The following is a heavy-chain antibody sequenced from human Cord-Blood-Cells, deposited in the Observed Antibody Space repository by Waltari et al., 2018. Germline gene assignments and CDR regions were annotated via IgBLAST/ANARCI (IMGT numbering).Heavy chain of an antibody. CDR3: ARGLGIGDAFDI. J-gene: IGHJ3*02. Sequence: QVQPVQPGAEVKKPGASVKVSCQAYGYTFTSYDINWVRQATGQGLEWMGCMNPNSGNAGYAQKIPGRVTMTRNTSISTAYMELSSLRSEDTAVYYCARGLGIGDAFDIWGQGTMVTVSS. V-gene: IGHV1-8*01. CDR1: GYTFTSYD. D-gene: IGHD7-27*01. CDR2: MNPNSGNA.